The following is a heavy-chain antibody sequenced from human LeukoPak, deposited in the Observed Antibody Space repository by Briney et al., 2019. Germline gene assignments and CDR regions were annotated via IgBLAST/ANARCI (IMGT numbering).Heavy chain of an antibody. D-gene: IGHD3-22*01. CDR1: GYSISSGYY. Sequence: PSETLSLTCTVSGYSISSGYYWGWIRQPPGKGLEWIGNVYSGSTYYNPSLKSRVTISVDTSKNQFSLKLSSVTAADTAVYYCGRRYYYDSTGYYFDYWGQGTLVTASS. J-gene: IGHJ4*02. CDR2: VYSGST. CDR3: GRRYYYDSTGYYFDY. V-gene: IGHV4-38-2*02.